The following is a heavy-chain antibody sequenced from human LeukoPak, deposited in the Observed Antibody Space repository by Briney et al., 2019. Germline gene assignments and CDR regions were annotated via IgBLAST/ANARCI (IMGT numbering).Heavy chain of an antibody. J-gene: IGHJ4*02. Sequence: GGSLRLSCAASGFTFSGSAMHWVRHASGKGLEWVGHIGNKVSNYATEYAASLRGRFTISRDDSKDTAYLQVNSLKTEDTAVYYCAGNYDSWTGLNYWGQGTLVTVSS. V-gene: IGHV3-73*01. CDR1: GFTFSGSA. D-gene: IGHD3-3*01. CDR2: IGNKVSNYAT. CDR3: AGNYDSWTGLNY.